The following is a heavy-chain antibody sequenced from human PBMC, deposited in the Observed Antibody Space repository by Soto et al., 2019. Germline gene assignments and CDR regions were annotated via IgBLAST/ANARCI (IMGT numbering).Heavy chain of an antibody. D-gene: IGHD5-18*01. V-gene: IGHV3-53*01. CDR2: IYSGGST. Sequence: EVQLVESGGGLIQPGGSLRLSCAASGFTVSSNYMSWVRQAPGKGLEWVSVIYSGGSTYYADSVKGRFTISRDNSKNTLYLQRNSLRADDTAVYYCARVPIQLWGKGGWYFDLWGRGTLVTVSS. CDR3: ARVPIQLWGKGGWYFDL. J-gene: IGHJ2*01. CDR1: GFTVSSNY.